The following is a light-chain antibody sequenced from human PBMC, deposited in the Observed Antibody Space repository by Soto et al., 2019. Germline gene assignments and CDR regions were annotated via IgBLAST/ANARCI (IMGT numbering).Light chain of an antibody. V-gene: IGKV3-11*01. Sequence: EIVLTQSPATLSLSPGERATLSCRASQSVSSYLAWYQQKPGQAPRLLIYDASNRATGIPARFSGSGSGTDFTLTISSLEPEDFAFYYCQQRSYWPLTFGGGTKVEIK. CDR1: QSVSSY. CDR2: DAS. J-gene: IGKJ4*01. CDR3: QQRSYWPLT.